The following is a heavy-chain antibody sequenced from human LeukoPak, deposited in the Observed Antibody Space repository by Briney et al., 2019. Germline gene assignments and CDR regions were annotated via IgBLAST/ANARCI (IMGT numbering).Heavy chain of an antibody. CDR1: GGSISTYY. J-gene: IGHJ4*02. CDR2: IYHSGST. Sequence: SETLSLTCTVSGGSISTYYWSWIRQPPGKGLEWIGSIYHSGSTYYNPSLKSRVTISVDTSKNQFSLKLSSVTAADTAVYYCATQLRDGYNPPDYWGQGTLVTVSS. D-gene: IGHD5-24*01. CDR3: ATQLRDGYNPPDY. V-gene: IGHV4-59*08.